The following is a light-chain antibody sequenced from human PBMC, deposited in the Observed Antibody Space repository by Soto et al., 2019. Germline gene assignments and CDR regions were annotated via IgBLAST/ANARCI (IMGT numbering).Light chain of an antibody. J-gene: IGKJ1*01. V-gene: IGKV3-20*01. CDR3: QQYGSSLTWT. CDR2: GAS. Sequence: EIVMTQSPGTLSVSPGERVTFSCRSSQSVGNNLAWHQQKPGQAPRLLIYGASTRATGFPARFSGSGSGTDFTLTISRLEPEDFAVYYCQQYGSSLTWTFGQGTKVDIK. CDR1: QSVGNN.